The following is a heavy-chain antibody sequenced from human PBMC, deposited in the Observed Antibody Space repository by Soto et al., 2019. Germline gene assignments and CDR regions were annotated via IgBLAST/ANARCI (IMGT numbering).Heavy chain of an antibody. Sequence: DVQLLESGGGLAQPGGSLTLSCAASKFTFSDFAMSWVRQAPGKGLEWVSSIGGRGTDTYYADSVKGRFTISRDHSKNTLFLQMDGLRDQDTAVYYRAKDAVPYNGKWDWFDSWGQGTLVIVSS. CDR2: IGGRGTDT. J-gene: IGHJ5*01. D-gene: IGHD1-20*01. V-gene: IGHV3-23*01. CDR1: KFTFSDFA. CDR3: AKDAVPYNGKWDWFDS.